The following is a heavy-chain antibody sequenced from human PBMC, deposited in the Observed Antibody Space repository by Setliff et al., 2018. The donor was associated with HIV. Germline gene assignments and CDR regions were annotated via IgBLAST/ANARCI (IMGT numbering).Heavy chain of an antibody. CDR2: IHYSGTT. CDR3: ARDSKDILTGYPYYYYGMDV. J-gene: IGHJ6*02. CDR1: GDSISNYY. V-gene: IGHV4-59*12. D-gene: IGHD3-9*01. Sequence: SETLSLTCTVSGDSISNYYWSWIRQPPGKGLEWIGYIHYSGTTYYNPSLKSRVTISVDTSKNQFSLKLSSVIAADTAVYYCARDSKDILTGYPYYYYGMDVWGQGTTVTVSS.